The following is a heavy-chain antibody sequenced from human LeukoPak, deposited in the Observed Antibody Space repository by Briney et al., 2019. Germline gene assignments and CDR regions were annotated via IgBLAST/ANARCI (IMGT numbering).Heavy chain of an antibody. J-gene: IGHJ5*02. CDR1: GGSISSSSYY. Sequence: SETLSLTCTVSGGSISSSSYYWGWIRQPPGKGLEWIGSIYYSGSTYYNPSLKSRVAISVDTSKNQFSLKLSSVTAADTAVYYCARDSASSYYDFWSGYYSVGENWFDPWGQGTLVTVSS. V-gene: IGHV4-39*07. D-gene: IGHD3-3*01. CDR2: IYYSGST. CDR3: ARDSASSYYDFWSGYYSVGENWFDP.